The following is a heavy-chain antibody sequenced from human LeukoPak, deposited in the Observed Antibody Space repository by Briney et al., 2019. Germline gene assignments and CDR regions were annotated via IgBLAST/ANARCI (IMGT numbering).Heavy chain of an antibody. CDR3: ARFSGSYYTDSDY. V-gene: IGHV3-30*03. D-gene: IGHD1-26*01. Sequence: GGSLRLSCAASGFTFSSYAMHWVRQAPGKGLEWVALISYDGTNKYYSDSVKGRFTVSRDNSKNTLYLQMNSLRAEDTAVYYCARFSGSYYTDSDYWGQGTLVTVSS. CDR2: ISYDGTNK. J-gene: IGHJ4*02. CDR1: GFTFSSYA.